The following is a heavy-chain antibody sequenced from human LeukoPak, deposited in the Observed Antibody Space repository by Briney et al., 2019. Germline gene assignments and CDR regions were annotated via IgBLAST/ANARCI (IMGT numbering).Heavy chain of an antibody. J-gene: IGHJ6*02. CDR3: ARLTYYDFWSGYSYGMGV. D-gene: IGHD3-3*01. CDR1: GYSFTSYW. Sequence: GESLKISCKGSGYSFTSYWIGWVRQMPGKGLEWMGIIYPGDSDTRYSPSFQGQVTISADKSISTAYLQWSSLKASDTAMYYCARLTYYDFWSGYSYGMGVWGQGTTVTVSS. V-gene: IGHV5-51*01. CDR2: IYPGDSDT.